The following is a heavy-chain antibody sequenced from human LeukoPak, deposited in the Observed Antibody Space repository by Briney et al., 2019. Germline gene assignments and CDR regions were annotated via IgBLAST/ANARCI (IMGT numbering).Heavy chain of an antibody. J-gene: IGHJ4*02. Sequence: SETLSLTCTVSGGSFSSYYWTWIRQPPGKGPEWIEYVDHSGSTNYNPSLKSRVTISSDTSKNQFSLELNSVTAADTAVYYCARLKATVSIHAYFDYWGQGTLVTVSS. V-gene: IGHV4-59*01. CDR3: ARLKATVSIHAYFDY. CDR2: VDHSGST. D-gene: IGHD4-17*01. CDR1: GGSFSSYY.